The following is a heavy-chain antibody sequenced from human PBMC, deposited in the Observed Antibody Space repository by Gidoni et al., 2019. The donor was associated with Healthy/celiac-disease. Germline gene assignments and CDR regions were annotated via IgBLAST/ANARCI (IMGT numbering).Heavy chain of an antibody. CDR2: ISYDGSNK. V-gene: IGHV3-30-3*01. Sequence: QVQLVESGGGVVQPGRSLRLSCAASGFTFSSYAMHWVRQAPGKGLECVAVISYDGSNKYYADSVKGRFTISRDNSKNTLHLQMNSLRAEDTAVYYCARDIVGAVFDYWGQGTLVTVSS. CDR1: GFTFSSYA. D-gene: IGHD1-26*01. J-gene: IGHJ4*02. CDR3: ARDIVGAVFDY.